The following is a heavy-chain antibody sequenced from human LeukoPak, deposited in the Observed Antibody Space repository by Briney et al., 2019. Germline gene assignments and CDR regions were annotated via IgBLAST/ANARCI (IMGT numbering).Heavy chain of an antibody. CDR2: ISYDGCDK. V-gene: IGHV3-30*04. J-gene: IGHJ6*03. Sequence: GSSLTLSCAASGFSFSRYAMLWVRQAPGKGLEWVAFISYDGCDKYYADSVKGRFSISRDNSKHTLYLKMNSLKAEDTAVYYCARLPREYDAPYDRSGYYYYMDVWDKGTTVTVSS. D-gene: IGHD3-22*01. CDR1: GFSFSRYA. CDR3: ARLPREYDAPYDRSGYYYYMDV.